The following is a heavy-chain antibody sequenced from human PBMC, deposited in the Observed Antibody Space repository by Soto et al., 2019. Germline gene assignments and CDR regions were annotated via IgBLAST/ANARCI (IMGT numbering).Heavy chain of an antibody. J-gene: IGHJ6*01. CDR3: AATLYYDSSAATPCYYYGMDV. Sequence: SVKVSCKASGFTFTSSAVQWVRQARGQRLEWIGWIVVGSGNTNYAQKFQERVTITRDMSTSTAYMELSSLRSEDTAVYYCAATLYYDSSAATPCYYYGMDVWGQGTTVTVSS. CDR1: GFTFTSSA. CDR2: IVVGSGNT. D-gene: IGHD3-22*01. V-gene: IGHV1-58*01.